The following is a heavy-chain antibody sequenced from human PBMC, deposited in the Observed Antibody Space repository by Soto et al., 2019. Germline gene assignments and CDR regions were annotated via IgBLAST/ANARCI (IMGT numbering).Heavy chain of an antibody. CDR1: GFTFSIFG. CDR2: ISYDGSRT. J-gene: IGHJ6*02. V-gene: IGHV3-30*18. Sequence: QVQLVESGGGVVQPGRSLRLSCAASGFTFSIFGMHWVRQAPGKGLEWVAVISYDGSRTYYRDSVKGRFTISRDSSKNTLYMPVNSLRAEDTAVYYCAKSMAVGFPGFYGLDVWGQGTTVTVSS. CDR3: AKSMAVGFPGFYGLDV. D-gene: IGHD6-19*01.